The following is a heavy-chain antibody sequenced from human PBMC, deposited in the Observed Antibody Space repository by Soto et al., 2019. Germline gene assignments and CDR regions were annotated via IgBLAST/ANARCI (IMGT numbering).Heavy chain of an antibody. CDR3: ARDFGGYCSGGSCYSGAYYYYGMDV. V-gene: IGHV3-30-3*01. D-gene: IGHD2-15*01. CDR1: AFTFSIYA. CDR2: ISYDVSNK. Sequence: ERSLRLSCAPSAFTFSIYAMHWVRQAPGKRLEWVAGISYDVSNKYYAYSEKCRFTISRNNYKTTLSLQMNRLSVGDTAVYYCARDFGGYCSGGSCYSGAYYYYGMDVWGQGTTVTVSS. J-gene: IGHJ6*02.